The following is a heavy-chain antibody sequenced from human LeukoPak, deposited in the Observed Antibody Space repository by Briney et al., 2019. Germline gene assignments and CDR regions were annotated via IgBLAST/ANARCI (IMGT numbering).Heavy chain of an antibody. V-gene: IGHV3-48*03. CDR1: GFTFSSYE. CDR3: ARGYSSGWYFGY. Sequence: GGSLRLSCAASGFTFSSYEMSWVRQAPGKGLEWVSYISTSGITTNYADSVKGRFTISRDNAKNSLYPQMNSLRAEDTAVYYCARGYSSGWYFGYWGQGILVTVSS. J-gene: IGHJ4*02. D-gene: IGHD6-19*01. CDR2: ISTSGITT.